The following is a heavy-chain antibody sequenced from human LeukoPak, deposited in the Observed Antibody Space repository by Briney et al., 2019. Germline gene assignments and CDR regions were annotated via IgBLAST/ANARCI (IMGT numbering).Heavy chain of an antibody. J-gene: IGHJ3*02. V-gene: IGHV4-34*01. Sequence: KPSETLSLTCAVYGGSFSGYYWSWIRQPPGKGLEWIGEINHSGSTYYNPSLKSRVTISVDTSKNQFSLKLSSVTAADTAVYYCARVMGRITIFGVVIGDDAFDIWGQGTMVTVSS. CDR1: GGSFSGYY. CDR3: ARVMGRITIFGVVIGDDAFDI. CDR2: INHSGST. D-gene: IGHD3-3*01.